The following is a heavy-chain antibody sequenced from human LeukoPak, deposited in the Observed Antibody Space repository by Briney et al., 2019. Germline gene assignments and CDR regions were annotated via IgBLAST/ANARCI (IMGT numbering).Heavy chain of an antibody. CDR3: ARHAVEAASRWFDP. D-gene: IGHD1-1*01. J-gene: IGHJ5*02. V-gene: IGHV4-39*01. Sequence: SETLSLTCTVSGDSMSSSHYCWGWIRQPPGKGLEWIVSIYYSGSTYYNPSLKSRVTVSVDTSKKQLSLKLSSVTAADTAVYYCARHAVEAASRWFDPWGQGTLVTVSS. CDR2: IYYSGST. CDR1: GDSMSSSHYC.